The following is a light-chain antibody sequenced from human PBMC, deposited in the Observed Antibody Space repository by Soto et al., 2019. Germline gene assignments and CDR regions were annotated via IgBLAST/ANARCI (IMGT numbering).Light chain of an antibody. Sequence: DVVLTQSPLSLPVTLGQPASISCRSSLSLVYSDGSTYLNCFQQRPGQSPRRLIYKVSNRDSGVQDRFSGSGSGTDFTLEISRVEAEDVGVYYCMQGTHWPPITFGQGTRLEIK. CDR3: MQGTHWPPIT. CDR1: LSLVYSDGSTY. CDR2: KVS. J-gene: IGKJ5*01. V-gene: IGKV2-30*01.